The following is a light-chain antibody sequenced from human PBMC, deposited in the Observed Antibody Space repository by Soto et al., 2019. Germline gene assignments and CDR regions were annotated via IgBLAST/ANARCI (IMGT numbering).Light chain of an antibody. CDR1: QRVSSSY. CDR2: GAS. V-gene: IGKV3-20*01. J-gene: IGKJ2*01. Sequence: EIVLTQSPGTLSLSPGERATLSCRASQRVSSSYLAWYQQKPGQAPRLLIYGASSRATGIPDRFSGSGSGTDFTLTISRLEPEDFAVYFCQRYGSSPPFTFGQGTKLEIK. CDR3: QRYGSSPPFT.